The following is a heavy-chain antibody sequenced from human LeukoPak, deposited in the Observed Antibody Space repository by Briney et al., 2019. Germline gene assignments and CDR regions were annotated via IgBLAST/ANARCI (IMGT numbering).Heavy chain of an antibody. V-gene: IGHV3-7*01. CDR1: GFTFSNYW. D-gene: IGHD3-22*01. J-gene: IGHJ1*01. CDR3: ATCSSGYYCDHFQT. CDR2: IKQDGIEK. Sequence: GGSLRLSCTASGFTFSNYWMTWIRQAPGKGLEWVANIKQDGIEKYYVYSVEGRFTVSRDNSKNSLFLQIESLRAADTAVYYCATCSSGYYCDHFQTWGQGSLVTVSS.